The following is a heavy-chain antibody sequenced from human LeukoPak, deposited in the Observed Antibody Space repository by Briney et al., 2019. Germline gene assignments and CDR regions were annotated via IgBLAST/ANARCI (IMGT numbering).Heavy chain of an antibody. D-gene: IGHD5-18*01. CDR3: ARAHTWIQLWSGD. CDR1: GFTFSAYS. V-gene: IGHV3-21*01. CDR2: FTSRSRSI. Sequence: PGGSLRLSCAASGFTFSAYSMTWVRQAPGKGLEWVSSFTSRSRSIYYADSVKGRFTISRDNAKQSLYLQMNSLRAEDTAVYYCARAHTWIQLWSGDWGQGTMVTVSS. J-gene: IGHJ4*02.